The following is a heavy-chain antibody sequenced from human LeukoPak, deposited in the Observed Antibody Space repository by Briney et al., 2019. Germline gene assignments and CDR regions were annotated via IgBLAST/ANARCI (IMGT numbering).Heavy chain of an antibody. CDR2: IRSKAYGGTT. CDR1: GFTFGDYA. CDR3: TRVGMDTYYFDY. J-gene: IGHJ4*02. D-gene: IGHD5-18*01. V-gene: IGHV3-49*03. Sequence: GGSPRLSRTASGFTFGDYAMSWFRQAPGKGLGWVGLIRSKAYGGTTEYAASVKGRFTISRDDSKSIAYLQMNSLKTEDTAVYYCTRVGMDTYYFDYWGQGTLVTVSS.